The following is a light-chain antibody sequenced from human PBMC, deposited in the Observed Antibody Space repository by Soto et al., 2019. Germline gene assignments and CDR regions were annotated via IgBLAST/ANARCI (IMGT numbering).Light chain of an antibody. V-gene: IGKV1-5*03. Sequence: DIQMTQSPSTLSASVGARVTITCRARQSFGGWLAWYPQKPGKAPKLLIYKASTLENGVPSRFSGSGSGTHFTLTISGLQPDDFATYYCQQYDSWTFGQGTKVDIK. CDR2: KAS. CDR1: QSFGGW. J-gene: IGKJ1*01. CDR3: QQYDSWT.